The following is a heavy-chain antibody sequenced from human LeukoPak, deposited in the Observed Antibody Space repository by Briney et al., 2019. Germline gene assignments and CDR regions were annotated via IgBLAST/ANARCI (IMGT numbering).Heavy chain of an antibody. D-gene: IGHD2-2*01. CDR1: GYTFTSYD. J-gene: IGHJ6*03. CDR2: MNPNSGNT. Sequence: ASVKVSCKASGYTFTSYDINWVRQATGQGLEWMGWMNPNSGNTGYAQKFQGRVTMTRNTSISTAYMELSSLRSEDTAVYYCARGPGDCSSTSCAYYYYYYYMDVWGKGTTVTVSS. V-gene: IGHV1-8*01. CDR3: ARGPGDCSSTSCAYYYYYYYMDV.